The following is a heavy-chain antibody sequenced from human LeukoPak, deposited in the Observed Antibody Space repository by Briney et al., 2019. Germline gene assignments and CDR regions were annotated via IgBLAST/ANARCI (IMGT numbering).Heavy chain of an antibody. Sequence: SETLSLTCTVSGGSISSYYWSWIRQPPGKGLEWIGYIYTSGSTNYNPSPKSRVTISVDTSKNQFSLKLSSVTAADTAVYYCARSGSYSRNAFDIWGQGTMVTVSS. CDR1: GGSISSYY. D-gene: IGHD1-26*01. CDR3: ARSGSYSRNAFDI. J-gene: IGHJ3*02. CDR2: IYTSGST. V-gene: IGHV4-4*09.